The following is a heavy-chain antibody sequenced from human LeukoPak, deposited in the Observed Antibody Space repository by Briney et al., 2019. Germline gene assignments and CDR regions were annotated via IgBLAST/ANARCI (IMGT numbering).Heavy chain of an antibody. CDR3: ARQYDSYFYYYLDL. V-gene: IGHV4-38-2*01. J-gene: IGHJ6*03. CDR1: GYPINNAYY. D-gene: IGHD2-2*01. CDR2: LYHPDSS. Sequence: PSETLSLTCAVSGYPINNAYYGVWSRQPPGEGLEWIGNLYHPDSSYYNPSLKSRVTMSVDTSRNQFSLKLSFVTAADTAVYYCARQYDSYFYYYLDLWGTGTTVTVSS.